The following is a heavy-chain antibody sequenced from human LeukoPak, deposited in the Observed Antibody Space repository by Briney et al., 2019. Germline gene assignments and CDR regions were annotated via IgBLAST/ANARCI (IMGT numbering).Heavy chain of an antibody. Sequence: TGGSLRLSCAASGFTFSSYGMHWVRQAPGKGLEWVAVIWYDGSNKYYADSVKGRFTISRDNSKNTLYLQMNSLRAEDTAVYYCARSHTAMVYYYYYGMDVWGQGTTVTVSS. D-gene: IGHD5-18*01. CDR2: IWYDGSNK. CDR1: GFTFSSYG. CDR3: ARSHTAMVYYYYYGMDV. V-gene: IGHV3-33*01. J-gene: IGHJ6*02.